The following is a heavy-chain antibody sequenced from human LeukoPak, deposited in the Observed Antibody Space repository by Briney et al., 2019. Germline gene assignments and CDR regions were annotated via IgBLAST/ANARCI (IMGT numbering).Heavy chain of an antibody. CDR3: ARTAPAVYGDHLDY. D-gene: IGHD4-17*01. CDR1: GFTFSSYT. CDR2: ISSTSSYI. J-gene: IGHJ4*02. V-gene: IGHV3-21*01. Sequence: NPGGSLRLSCAASGFTFSSYTINWVRQAPGKGLEWVSSISSTSSYIYYADSLKGRFTISRDNAENSLYLQMNSLRAEDTAVYYCARTAPAVYGDHLDYWGQGTLVTVSS.